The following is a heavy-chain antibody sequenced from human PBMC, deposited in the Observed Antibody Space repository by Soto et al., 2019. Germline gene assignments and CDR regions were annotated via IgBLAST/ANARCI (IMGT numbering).Heavy chain of an antibody. CDR1: GYTFTGYY. CDR3: ARGGSLRFLEWLSSHLDY. CDR2: INPNSGGT. V-gene: IGHV1-2*04. J-gene: IGHJ4*02. D-gene: IGHD3-3*01. Sequence: QVQLVQSGAEVKKPGASVKVSCKASGYTFTGYYIHCVRQAPGQGLEWMGWINPNSGGTNYAQKFQGWVTMTRDTSISTAYMELSRLRSDGTAVYYCARGGSLRFLEWLSSHLDYWGQGTLVTVSS.